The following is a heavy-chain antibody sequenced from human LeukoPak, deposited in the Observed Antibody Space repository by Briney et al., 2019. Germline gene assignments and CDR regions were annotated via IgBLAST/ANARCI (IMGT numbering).Heavy chain of an antibody. V-gene: IGHV1-18*01. J-gene: IGHJ4*02. CDR3: ARDRGDYYDILTGYYDPHSFDY. D-gene: IGHD3-9*01. CDR2: ISAHNGNT. CDR1: GYTFTSYG. Sequence: ASVKVSCKASGYTFTSYGISWVGQAPGQGLEWMGWISAHNGNTNYAQKLQGRVTMTTDTSTSTAYMELRSLRSDDTAVYYCARDRGDYYDILTGYYDPHSFDYWGQGTLVTVSS.